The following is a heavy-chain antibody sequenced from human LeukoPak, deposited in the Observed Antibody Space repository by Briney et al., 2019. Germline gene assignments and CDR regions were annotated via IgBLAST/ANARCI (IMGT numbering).Heavy chain of an antibody. Sequence: PGGSPRLSCAASGFTFAMSWVRQAPGKGLEWVSAITGSDGNTYYADPVKGRFTISRDNSKNTLYLQMNSLRAEDTAVYYCAQWGDFDVLTGYYVPDFWGQGTLVTVSS. V-gene: IGHV3-23*01. D-gene: IGHD3-9*01. J-gene: IGHJ4*02. CDR3: AQWGDFDVLTGYYVPDF. CDR1: GFTFA. CDR2: ITGSDGNT.